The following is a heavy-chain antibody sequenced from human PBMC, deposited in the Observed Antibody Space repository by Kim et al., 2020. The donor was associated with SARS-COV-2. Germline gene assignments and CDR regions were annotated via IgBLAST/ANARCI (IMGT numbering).Heavy chain of an antibody. CDR3: ARVQGKTYYDFWSGYPRFDHYYYYYMDV. D-gene: IGHD3-3*01. V-gene: IGHV3-11*01. CDR2: ISSSGSTI. CDR1: GFTFSDYY. Sequence: GGSLRLSCAASGFTFSDYYMSWIRQAPGKGLEWVSYISSSGSTIYYADSVKGRFTISRDNAKNSLYLQMNSLRAEDTAVYYCARVQGKTYYDFWSGYPRFDHYYYYYMDVWGKGTTVTVSS. J-gene: IGHJ6*03.